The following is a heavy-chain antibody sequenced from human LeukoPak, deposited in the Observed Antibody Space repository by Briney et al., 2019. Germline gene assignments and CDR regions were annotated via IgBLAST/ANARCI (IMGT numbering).Heavy chain of an antibody. D-gene: IGHD6-19*01. CDR2: IKQDGSER. Sequence: GGSLRLSCAASGFTFSSYWMTWVRQAPGKGLEWGANIKQDGSERHYVDSVKGRFTISRDNAKNSLYLQMNTLRDEDTAVYYCATGAGCGYWGQGTLVTVSS. J-gene: IGHJ4*02. V-gene: IGHV3-7*03. CDR3: ATGAGCGY. CDR1: GFTFSSYW.